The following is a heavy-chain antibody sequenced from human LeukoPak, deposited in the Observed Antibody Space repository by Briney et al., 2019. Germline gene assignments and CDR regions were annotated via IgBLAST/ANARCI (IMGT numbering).Heavy chain of an antibody. CDR2: IYPGDSDT. V-gene: IGHV5-51*01. CDR1: GYSFTSYW. Sequence: KVSCKASGYSFTSYWIGWVRQMPGKGLEWMGIIYPGDSDTRYSPSFQGQVTISADKSISTAYLQWSSLKASDTAMYYCARLGGGNFYYYYYYMDVWGKGTTVTVSS. CDR3: ARLGGGNFYYYYYYMDV. D-gene: IGHD4-23*01. J-gene: IGHJ6*03.